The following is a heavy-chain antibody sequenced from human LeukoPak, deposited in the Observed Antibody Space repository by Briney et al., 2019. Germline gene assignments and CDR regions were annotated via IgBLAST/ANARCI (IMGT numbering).Heavy chain of an antibody. V-gene: IGHV3-23*01. CDR2: ITGAGDRI. CDR1: GFTFSNYA. Sequence: PGGSLGLSRAGSGFTFSNYAMTWVRQAPGKGLEWISVITGAGDRINHADSVRGRFIISRDNSKNTLYLQMNSLRVEDTALYFCAKDVGSGWHYFDYWGQGTLVTVSS. CDR3: AKDVGSGWHYFDY. J-gene: IGHJ4*02. D-gene: IGHD6-19*01.